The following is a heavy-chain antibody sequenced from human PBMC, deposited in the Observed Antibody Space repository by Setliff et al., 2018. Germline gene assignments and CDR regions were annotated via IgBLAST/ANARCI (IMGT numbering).Heavy chain of an antibody. D-gene: IGHD2-2*01. CDR3: ARDGPHCVTSSCPGAWFDP. CDR1: GASISSYY. J-gene: IGHJ5*02. CDR2: IYSSGNI. Sequence: SETLSLPCTVSGASISSYYWSWIRQPPGEGLEWIGYIYSSGNIKYNPSLKSRVTISLDTSKNQFSLKLSSVTAADTAVYYCARDGPHCVTSSCPGAWFDPWGQGILVTVSS. V-gene: IGHV4-4*09.